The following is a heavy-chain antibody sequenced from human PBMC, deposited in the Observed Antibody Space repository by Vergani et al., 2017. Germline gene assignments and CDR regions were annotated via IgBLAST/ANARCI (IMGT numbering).Heavy chain of an antibody. CDR2: ISGSGGST. CDR1: GFTFSSYA. J-gene: IGHJ5*02. CDR3: AXGNYYGSGTYVDP. V-gene: IGHV3-23*01. D-gene: IGHD3-10*01. Sequence: EVQLLESGGGLVQPGGSLRLSCAASGFTFSSYAMSWVRQAPGKGLEWVSAISGSGGSTYYADSVKGRFTISRDTSKNTLHLQINNLRVEDTAVYYCAXGNYYGSGTYVDPWGQGTLVTVSS.